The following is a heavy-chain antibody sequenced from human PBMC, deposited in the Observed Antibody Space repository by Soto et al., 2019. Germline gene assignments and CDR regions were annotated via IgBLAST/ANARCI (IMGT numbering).Heavy chain of an antibody. V-gene: IGHV3-30*18. CDR2: ISYDGSDQ. D-gene: IGHD2-15*01. J-gene: IGHJ4*02. Sequence: QVQVEEFGGGVVQPGRSLRLSCAGPTFTFSDFGFHWVRQAPGKGPEWVAMISYDGSDQYYGDSVQDRFTIYRDDSKNTVYLQMNSLRAEDTAMYYCAKSTYCNGGSCFPQYWGPGTLVTVSS. CDR3: AKSTYCNGGSCFPQY. CDR1: TFTFSDFG.